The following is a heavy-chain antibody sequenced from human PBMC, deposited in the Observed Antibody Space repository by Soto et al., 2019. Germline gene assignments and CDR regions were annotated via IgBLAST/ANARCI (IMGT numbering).Heavy chain of an antibody. CDR2: IYYTGST. Sequence: QVQLQESGPGLVKPSQTLSLTCTVSGGSITSGADYWTWIRQYPGKGLEWIGYIYYTGSTAYNPSLKSRLSISVDTSKNQFSLYLASVTDADTAAYYCARRLTFVRGALVWGYMDVWGKGTTVTVSS. J-gene: IGHJ6*03. D-gene: IGHD3-10*01. V-gene: IGHV4-31*03. CDR3: ARRLTFVRGALVWGYMDV. CDR1: GGSITSGADY.